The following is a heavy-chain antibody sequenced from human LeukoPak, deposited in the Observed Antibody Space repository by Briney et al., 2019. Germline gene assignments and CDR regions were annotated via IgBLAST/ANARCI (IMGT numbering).Heavy chain of an antibody. CDR3: AREGDYYGSGSYELVYYYYGMDV. J-gene: IGHJ6*02. D-gene: IGHD3-10*01. V-gene: IGHV1-18*04. CDR2: ISAYNGNT. Sequence: ASVKVSCKASGYTFANYYMHWVRQAPGQGLEWMGWISAYNGNTNYAQKLQGRVTMTTDTSTSTAYMELRSLRSDDTAVYYCAREGDYYGSGSYELVYYYYGMDVWGQGTTVTVSS. CDR1: GYTFANYY.